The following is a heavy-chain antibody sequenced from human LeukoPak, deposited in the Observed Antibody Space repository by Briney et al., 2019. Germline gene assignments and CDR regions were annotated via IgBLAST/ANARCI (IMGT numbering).Heavy chain of an antibody. D-gene: IGHD3-9*01. V-gene: IGHV3-23*01. CDR3: AKQIRYFDWLLGVGAFDI. Sequence: PWGSLRLSCAASGFTFSSYAMSWVRQAPGKGLEWVSAISGSGGSTYYADSVKGRFTISRDNSKNTLYLQMNSLRAEDTAVYYCAKQIRYFDWLLGVGAFDIWGQGTMVTVSS. CDR1: GFTFSSYA. CDR2: ISGSGGST. J-gene: IGHJ3*02.